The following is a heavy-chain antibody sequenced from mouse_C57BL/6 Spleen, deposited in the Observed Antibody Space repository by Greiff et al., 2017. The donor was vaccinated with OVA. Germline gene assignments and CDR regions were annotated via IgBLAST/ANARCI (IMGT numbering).Heavy chain of an antibody. CDR2: IYPGDGDT. D-gene: IGHD1-1*01. Sequence: QVQLQQSGPELVKPGASVKISCKASGYAFSSSWMNWVKQRPGKGLEWIGRIYPGDGDTNYNGKFKGKATLTADKSSSTAYMQLSSLTSEDSAVYFCAREADYSGAMDYWGQGTSVTVSS. CDR3: AREADYSGAMDY. CDR1: GYAFSSSW. J-gene: IGHJ4*01. V-gene: IGHV1-82*01.